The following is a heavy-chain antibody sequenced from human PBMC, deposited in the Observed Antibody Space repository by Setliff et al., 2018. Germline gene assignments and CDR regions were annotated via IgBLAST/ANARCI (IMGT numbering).Heavy chain of an antibody. J-gene: IGHJ4*02. CDR1: GGSTNSGSYY. CDR3: ARGGTYRYFDY. CDR2: VYYSGTT. V-gene: IGHV4-61*01. Sequence: PSETLSLTCTVSGGSTNSGSYYWSWIRQPPGKGLEFIGYVYYSGTTNYDPSLKSRVTMSVDTSKNQFSLKLSSVTAADTAVYYCARGGTYRYFDYWGQGTLVTAPQ.